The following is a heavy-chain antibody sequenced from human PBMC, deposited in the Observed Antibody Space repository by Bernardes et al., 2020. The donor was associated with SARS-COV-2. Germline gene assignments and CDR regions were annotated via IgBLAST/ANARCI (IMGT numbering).Heavy chain of an antibody. D-gene: IGHD6-6*01. CDR2: IPSEERTE. J-gene: IGHJ4*02. CDR3: ARETEDSTSSYSDY. CDR1: GFTFSRFA. V-gene: IGHV3-30*19. Sequence: GGSLRLSCAASGFTFSRFAMHWVRQAPGKGLEWVAIIPSEERTEYNADSVKGRFTISRDNSKNTIFLQMSSLRVEDTAVYYCARETEDSTSSYSDYWGQGTLVTVSS.